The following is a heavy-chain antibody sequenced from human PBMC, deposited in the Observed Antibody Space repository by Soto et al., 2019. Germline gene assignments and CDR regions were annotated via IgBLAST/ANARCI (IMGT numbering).Heavy chain of an antibody. Sequence: PSETLSLTCTVSGGSISSSSYYWGWIRQPPGKGLEWIGSIYYSGSTYYNPSLKSRVTISVDTSKNQFSLKLSSVTAADTAVYYCARGYDYESSDWFDPWGQGTLVT. D-gene: IGHD4-17*01. V-gene: IGHV4-39*01. CDR1: GGSISSSSYY. CDR2: IYYSGST. CDR3: ARGYDYESSDWFDP. J-gene: IGHJ5*02.